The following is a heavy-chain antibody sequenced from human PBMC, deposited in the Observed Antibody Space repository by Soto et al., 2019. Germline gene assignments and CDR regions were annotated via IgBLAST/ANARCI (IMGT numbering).Heavy chain of an antibody. Sequence: PSETLSLTCTVSSAPVSSTTYTWGWIRQPPGKGLEWVASVYYGGRSYYNPTLNSRVTISVDTSKNQFSLKLSSVTAADTAVHYCAIYGGNSVYFDYWGQGTLVTVSS. J-gene: IGHJ4*02. V-gene: IGHV4-39*01. D-gene: IGHD4-17*01. CDR3: AIYGGNSVYFDY. CDR2: VYYGGRS. CDR1: SAPVSSTTYT.